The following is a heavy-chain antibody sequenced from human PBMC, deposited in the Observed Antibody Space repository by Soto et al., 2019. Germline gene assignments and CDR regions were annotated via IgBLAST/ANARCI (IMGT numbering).Heavy chain of an antibody. CDR1: GFTFSSYA. D-gene: IGHD2-15*01. CDR2: ISGSGGST. J-gene: IGHJ4*02. CDR3: AVFKDCSGGSCYNGIDY. V-gene: IGHV3-23*01. Sequence: GGSLRLSCAASGFTFSSYAMSWVRQAPGKGLEWVSAISGSGGSTYYADSVKGRFTISRDNSKNTLYLQMNSLRAEDTAVYYCAVFKDCSGGSCYNGIDYWGQGTLVTVSS.